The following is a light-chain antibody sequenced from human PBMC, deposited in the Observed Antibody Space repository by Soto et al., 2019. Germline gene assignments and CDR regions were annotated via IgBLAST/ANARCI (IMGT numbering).Light chain of an antibody. CDR2: DAS. V-gene: IGKV1-5*01. J-gene: IGKJ1*01. CDR3: QQYGRSPWT. Sequence: IKMYLSASTLSASVGDRVTITCRASQSINSGLAWYQQKPGKAPKLLIYDASSLESGVPSRFSGSGSGTDFTLTISRLEPEDFAVYFCQQYGRSPWTFGQGSKVDIK. CDR1: QSINSG.